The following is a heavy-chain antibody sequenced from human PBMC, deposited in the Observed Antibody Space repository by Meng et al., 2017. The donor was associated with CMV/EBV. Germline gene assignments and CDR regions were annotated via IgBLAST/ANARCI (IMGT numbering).Heavy chain of an antibody. CDR2: IKTKTDGETK. CDR1: GFIFSEAV. CDR3: TTGHY. Sequence: FVRLFCAASGFIFSEAVIIWVRQAAGKELEWVGRIKTKTDGETKEYAAPVKGRFTISRDDSKTTLFLQMNSLKIEDTAVYYCTTGHYWGQGTLVTVSS. V-gene: IGHV3-15*01. J-gene: IGHJ4*02.